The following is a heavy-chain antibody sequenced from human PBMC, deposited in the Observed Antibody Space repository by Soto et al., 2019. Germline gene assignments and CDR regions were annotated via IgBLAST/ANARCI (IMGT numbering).Heavy chain of an antibody. J-gene: IGHJ2*01. V-gene: IGHV4-31*03. D-gene: IGHD4-17*01. Sequence: QVQLQESGPGLVKPSQTLSLTCTVSGGSISSGGYYWSWIRQHPGKGLEWIGYIYYSGSTYYNPSLKSRVTISVDTSKNQFSLKLSSVTAADTAVYYCARVKRPTTVTSWYFDLWGRGTLVTVSS. CDR2: IYYSGST. CDR3: ARVKRPTTVTSWYFDL. CDR1: GGSISSGGYY.